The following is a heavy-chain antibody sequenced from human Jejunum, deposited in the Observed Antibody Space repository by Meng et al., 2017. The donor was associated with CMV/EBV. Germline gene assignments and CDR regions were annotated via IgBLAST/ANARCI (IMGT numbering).Heavy chain of an antibody. Sequence: QVQLQQSGAGLLKPSETLSRTCAVYGGSFSGYYWSWIRQPPGKGLEWIGEINHSGSTNYNPSLKSRVTISVDTSKNQFSLKLSSVTAADTAVYYCARGFVKYTVTRVGNWFDPWGQGTLVTVSS. CDR3: ARGFVKYTVTRVGNWFDP. J-gene: IGHJ5*02. CDR2: INHSGST. V-gene: IGHV4-34*01. CDR1: GGSFSGYY. D-gene: IGHD4-17*01.